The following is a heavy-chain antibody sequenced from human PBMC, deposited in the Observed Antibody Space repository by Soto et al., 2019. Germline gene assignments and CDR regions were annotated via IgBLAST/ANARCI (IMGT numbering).Heavy chain of an antibody. CDR1: GFTFSSYA. D-gene: IGHD2-15*01. J-gene: IGHJ3*02. CDR2: ISGSGGST. Sequence: EVQLLESGGGLVQPGGSLRLSCAASGFTFSSYAMSWVRQAPGKGLEWVSAISGSGGSTYYADSVKGRFTISRDNSKNTLYLKMNSLRAEDTAVYYCAKEVVVVVAATELDSIWGQGTMVTVSS. V-gene: IGHV3-23*01. CDR3: AKEVVVVVAATELDSI.